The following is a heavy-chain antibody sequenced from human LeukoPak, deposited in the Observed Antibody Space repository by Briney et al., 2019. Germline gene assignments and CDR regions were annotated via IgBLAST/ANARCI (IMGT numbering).Heavy chain of an antibody. CDR2: IYYSGNT. J-gene: IGHJ4*02. V-gene: IGHV4-39*01. Sequence: SSETLSLTCTVSGGSISSSSYHWGWIRQPPGKGLEWIGSIYYSGNTYYNPSLKSRVTISVDTSKKQFSLRVTSVTAADTAVYYCARHNFYDGSGSTDYWGQGTLVTVSS. CDR3: ARHNFYDGSGSTDY. D-gene: IGHD3-22*01. CDR1: GGSISSSSYH.